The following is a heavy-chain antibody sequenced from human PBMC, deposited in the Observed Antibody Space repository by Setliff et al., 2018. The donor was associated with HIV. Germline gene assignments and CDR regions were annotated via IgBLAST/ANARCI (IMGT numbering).Heavy chain of an antibody. D-gene: IGHD2-2*01. Sequence: GASVKVSCKASGGTFSTHAIHWVRQAPGQGLEWMGRIIPLFGTSDYAQSFQGRVTISADKSTGTASMELTSLRSEDSAVYYCAREMYQVVHYNWLDPWGQGTLVTVSS. J-gene: IGHJ5*02. CDR1: GGTFSTHA. V-gene: IGHV1-69*06. CDR2: IIPLFGTS. CDR3: AREMYQVVHYNWLDP.